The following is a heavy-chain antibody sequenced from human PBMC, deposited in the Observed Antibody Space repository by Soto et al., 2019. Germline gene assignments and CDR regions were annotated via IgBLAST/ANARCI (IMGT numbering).Heavy chain of an antibody. CDR2: IYPGDSDT. V-gene: IGHV5-51*01. Sequence: AGESLKISCKGSGYSFTSYWIGWVRQMPGKGLEWMGIIYPGDSDTRYSPSFQGQVTISADKSISAAYLQWSSLKASDTAMYYCARVVAATYYYDSSGYLLGAFDIWGQGTMVTVSS. J-gene: IGHJ3*02. CDR3: ARVVAATYYYDSSGYLLGAFDI. D-gene: IGHD3-22*01. CDR1: GYSFTSYW.